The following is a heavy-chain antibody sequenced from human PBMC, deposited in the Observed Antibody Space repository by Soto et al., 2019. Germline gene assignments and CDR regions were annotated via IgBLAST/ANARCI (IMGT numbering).Heavy chain of an antibody. J-gene: IGHJ6*03. CDR3: ARRPIVVVPAAMINYYYYYYMDV. Sequence: SETLSLTCTVSGGSISSSSYYWGWIRQPPGKGLEWIGSIYYSGSTYYNPCLKSGVTISVDTSKNQFSLKLSSVTAADTAVYYCARRPIVVVPAAMINYYYYYYMDVWGKGTTVTVSS. CDR1: GGSISSSSYY. D-gene: IGHD2-2*01. CDR2: IYYSGST. V-gene: IGHV4-39*01.